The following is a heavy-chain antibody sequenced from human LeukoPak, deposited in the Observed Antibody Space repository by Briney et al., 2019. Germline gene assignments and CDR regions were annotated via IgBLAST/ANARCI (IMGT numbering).Heavy chain of an antibody. D-gene: IGHD3-16*02. V-gene: IGHV1-69*05. CDR2: IIPIFGTA. CDR3: AREYYDYVWGSYRYTNYYYYYMDV. J-gene: IGHJ6*03. CDR1: GGTFTSYA. Sequence: SVKVSCTASGGTFTSYAISWVRQAPGQGLEWMGRIIPIFGTANYAQKCQGRVTITTDESTSPAYMELSSLRSEDAAVYYCAREYYDYVWGSYRYTNYYYYYMDVWGKGTTVTVSS.